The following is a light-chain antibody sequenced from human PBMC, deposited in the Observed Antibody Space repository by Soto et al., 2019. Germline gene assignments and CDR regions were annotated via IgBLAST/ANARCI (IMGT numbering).Light chain of an antibody. V-gene: IGKV3-15*01. Sequence: EIVMTQSPATLSVSPGDRATLSCRASQSVNSNVAWYQQKPGQAPRLLIYGGSTSASGTPVRFSGSESGTESTITITSLKCEVFAVYFSHHYDEWPWTFGQGTKVEIK. CDR1: QSVNSN. CDR3: HHYDEWPWT. CDR2: GGS. J-gene: IGKJ1*01.